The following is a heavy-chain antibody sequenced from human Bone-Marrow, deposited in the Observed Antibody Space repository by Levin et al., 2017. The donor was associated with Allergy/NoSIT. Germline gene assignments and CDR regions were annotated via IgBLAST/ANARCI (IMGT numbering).Heavy chain of an antibody. CDR2: IYYSGST. CDR1: GGSISSGDYY. D-gene: IGHD3-22*01. Sequence: LSQTLSLTCTVSGGSISSGDYYWSWLRQPPGKGLECIGYIYYSGSTYYNPSLKSRVTLSVDTSKNQFSLNLSSVTAADTAVYYCARGYDSSGYYSSLDYWGQGTLVTVSS. CDR3: ARGYDSSGYYSSLDY. J-gene: IGHJ4*02. V-gene: IGHV4-30-4*01.